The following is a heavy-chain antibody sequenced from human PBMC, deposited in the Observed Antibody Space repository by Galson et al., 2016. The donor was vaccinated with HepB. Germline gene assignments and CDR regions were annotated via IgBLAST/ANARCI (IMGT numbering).Heavy chain of an antibody. J-gene: IGHJ4*02. V-gene: IGHV3-48*02. CDR1: GFTFNNYD. D-gene: IGHD1-26*01. CDR2: ITRSGGTT. CDR3: ARDVRGSEDY. Sequence: PRLSCAASGFTFNNYDMHWFRQAPGKGLEWVSYITRSGGTTLYADSVKGRFTISRDNAKNSLYLQMNSLRDEDTAVYYCARDVRGSEDYWGQGTLVTVSP.